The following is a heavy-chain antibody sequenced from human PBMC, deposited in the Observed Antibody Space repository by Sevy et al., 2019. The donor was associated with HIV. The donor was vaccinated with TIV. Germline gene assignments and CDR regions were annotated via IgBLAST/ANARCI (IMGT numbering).Heavy chain of an antibody. Sequence: GGSLRLSCAASGFTFSSYAMYWVRQAPGKGLEWVAVISYDGRNKYYADTVKGRFTISRDNSKNTMYLQMNSLRAADTAMYYCARSPVPIAAAGTYFDYWGQGTLVTVSS. J-gene: IGHJ4*02. V-gene: IGHV3-30*04. CDR3: ARSPVPIAAAGTYFDY. CDR1: GFTFSSYA. CDR2: ISYDGRNK. D-gene: IGHD6-13*01.